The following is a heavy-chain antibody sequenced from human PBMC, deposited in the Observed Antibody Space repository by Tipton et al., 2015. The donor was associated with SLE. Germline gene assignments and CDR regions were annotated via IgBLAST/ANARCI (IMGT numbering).Heavy chain of an antibody. D-gene: IGHD2-8*02. J-gene: IGHJ4*02. V-gene: IGHV4-4*07. CDR3: ARVVGYSTGPGYFDY. CDR2: VYLSENT. CDR1: GGSISSYY. Sequence: LRLSCTVSGGSISSYYWSWIRQPAGKGLEWIGRVYLSENTNYNPSLQSRVTMSLDTSKNQVSLKLTSVSAADTAVYYCARVVGYSTGPGYFDYWGQGTQLTVSS.